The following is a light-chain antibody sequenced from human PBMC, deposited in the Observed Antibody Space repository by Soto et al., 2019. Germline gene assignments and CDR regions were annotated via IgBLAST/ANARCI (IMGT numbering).Light chain of an antibody. CDR3: QQYGSTPPFT. J-gene: IGKJ3*01. CDR2: GVS. V-gene: IGKV3-20*01. Sequence: EIVVTQSPGTLSLSPGERATLSCRASQTVDSRYLAWYQQKPGQAPRLLIYGVSSRATGIPDRFSGSGSGTDFTLTISGLEPEDYAVYFCQQYGSTPPFTFGPGTKLDIK. CDR1: QTVDSRY.